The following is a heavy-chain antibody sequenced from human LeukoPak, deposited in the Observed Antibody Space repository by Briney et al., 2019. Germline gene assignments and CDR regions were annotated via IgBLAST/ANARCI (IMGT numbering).Heavy chain of an antibody. V-gene: IGHV4-30-2*01. CDR1: GGSISSGGYS. CDR3: GRVAGDDRATRRLDS. Sequence: PSETLSLTCAVSGGSISSGGYSWSWIRQPPGKGLEWIGYIYHSGSTYYNPSLKSRVTISVDTSKNQFSLHLTSVTAADTAIYYCGRVAGDDRATRRLDSWGQGTLVSVSS. J-gene: IGHJ4*02. D-gene: IGHD2-21*02. CDR2: IYHSGST.